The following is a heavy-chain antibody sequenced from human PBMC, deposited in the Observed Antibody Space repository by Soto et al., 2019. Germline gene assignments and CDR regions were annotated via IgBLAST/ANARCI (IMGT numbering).Heavy chain of an antibody. CDR2: IVVGSSNT. D-gene: IGHD3-10*01. V-gene: IGHV1-58*02. Sequence: ASVKVSCKASGFTFTSSAMQWVRQARGQRLEWIGWIVVGSSNTNYAQKFQERVTITRDMSTSTAYMELSSLRSEDTAVYYCAATDYYYGSGSYYNQVYYYYGMDVWGQGTTVTVSS. J-gene: IGHJ6*02. CDR1: GFTFTSSA. CDR3: AATDYYYGSGSYYNQVYYYYGMDV.